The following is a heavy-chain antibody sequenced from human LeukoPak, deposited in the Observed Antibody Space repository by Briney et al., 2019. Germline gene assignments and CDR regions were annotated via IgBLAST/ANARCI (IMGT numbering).Heavy chain of an antibody. V-gene: IGHV4-59*01. J-gene: IGHJ5*02. Sequence: SETLSLTCTVSGGSISNYYWSWIRQPPGKGLEWIGYIYYSGSTNYNPSLKSRVTISVDTSKNQVSLKVNSVTAADTAVYYCARVVAGRRFDPWGQGTLVTVSS. CDR3: ARVVAGRRFDP. CDR2: IYYSGST. CDR1: GGSISNYY. D-gene: IGHD6-19*01.